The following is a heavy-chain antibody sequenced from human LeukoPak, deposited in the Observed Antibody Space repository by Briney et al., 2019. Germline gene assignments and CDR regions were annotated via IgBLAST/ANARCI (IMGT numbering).Heavy chain of an antibody. V-gene: IGHV3-23*01. D-gene: IGHD5-12*01. CDR1: GLTFSSYA. Sequence: GGSLRLSCEASGLTFSSYAMSWVRQAPGKGLEWVSVISGSGTSAYYADSVQGRFTISRENSKNTLYLQMNRLRAGDTAVYYCAKEPYTGHDFGCFDSWGQGTLVTVSS. CDR2: ISGSGTSA. CDR3: AKEPYTGHDFGCFDS. J-gene: IGHJ4*02.